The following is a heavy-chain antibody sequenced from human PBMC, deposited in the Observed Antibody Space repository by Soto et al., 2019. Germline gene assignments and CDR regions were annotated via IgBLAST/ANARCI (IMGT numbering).Heavy chain of an antibody. D-gene: IGHD4-17*01. CDR1: GGSISSSSYF. CDR3: ARPHPLYGDYPFHSFAM. Sequence: QLQLQESGPGLVKPSETLSLTCTVSGGSISSSSYFWGWIRQPPDKGLEWIGSIFYSGSSYYNPSLKSRVTISVDTSKNQFSLKLISVTAADTDVYYCARPHPLYGDYPFHSFAMWGQGTMVTVSS. CDR2: IFYSGSS. J-gene: IGHJ3*02. V-gene: IGHV4-39*01.